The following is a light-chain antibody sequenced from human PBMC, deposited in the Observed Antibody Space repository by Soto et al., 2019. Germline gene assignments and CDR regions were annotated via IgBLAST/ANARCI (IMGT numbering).Light chain of an antibody. CDR3: HQYNNWPPWT. CDR2: GAS. J-gene: IGKJ1*01. CDR1: KSVSSN. Sequence: EIVMTQSPATQSVSPGERATLSSRGSKSVSSNLAWYQQKPGQAPRLLIYGASTRATGIAARFSGSGSGTEFTLTISSLQSEDFAVYYCHQYNNWPPWTFGQGTKVEIK. V-gene: IGKV3-15*01.